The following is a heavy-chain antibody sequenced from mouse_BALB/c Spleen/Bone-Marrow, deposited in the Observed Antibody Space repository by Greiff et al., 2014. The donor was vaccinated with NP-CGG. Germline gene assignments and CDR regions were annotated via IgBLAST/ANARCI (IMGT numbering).Heavy chain of an antibody. V-gene: IGHV1S56*01. J-gene: IGHJ2*01. D-gene: IGHD2-4*01. CDR3: TRGGDYHYFDY. Sequence: QVQLQQSGPELVKPGALVKISCKASGYTFTTYDINWVKQRPGQGLEWIGWISPGDGNTNYNEKFKGKATLTADKSSSTAYMQLSSLTSENSAVYFCTRGGDYHYFDYWGQGTTLTVSS. CDR1: GYTFTTYD. CDR2: ISPGDGNT.